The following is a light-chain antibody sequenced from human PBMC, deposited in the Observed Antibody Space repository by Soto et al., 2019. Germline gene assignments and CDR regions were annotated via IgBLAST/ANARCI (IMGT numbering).Light chain of an antibody. CDR2: DAS. Sequence: EIVLTQSPATLSLSPGERATLSCRPSQSFSSYLAWYQQKPGQAPRLLIYDASNRATGIPARFSGSGSGTDFTLTISSLEPEDFAVYYCQQRTTFGQGTRLEIK. V-gene: IGKV3-11*01. J-gene: IGKJ5*01. CDR1: QSFSSY. CDR3: QQRTT.